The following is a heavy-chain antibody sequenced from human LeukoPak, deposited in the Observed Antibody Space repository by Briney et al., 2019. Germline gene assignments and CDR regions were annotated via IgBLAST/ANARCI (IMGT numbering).Heavy chain of an antibody. J-gene: IGHJ4*02. V-gene: IGHV3-23*01. CDR3: AKPEYYYDSSGYNPFDY. CDR1: GFTFSSYA. Sequence: PGGSLRLSCAASGFTFSSYAMSWVRHAPGKGLEWVSALSGSGGSTYYADSVKGRFTTPRDNSKNTLYLQMNSLRAEDTAVYYFAKPEYYYDSSGYNPFDYWGQGTLVTVSS. D-gene: IGHD3-22*01. CDR2: LSGSGGST.